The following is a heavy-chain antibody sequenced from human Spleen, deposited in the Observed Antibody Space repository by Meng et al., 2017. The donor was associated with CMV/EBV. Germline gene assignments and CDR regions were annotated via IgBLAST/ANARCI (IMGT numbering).Heavy chain of an antibody. CDR2: IYRGDNT. Sequence: EVQLVESGGGLVQPGGSLRLSCATSGFSVNDKYMSWVRQPPGKGLEWVSIIYRGDNTYYADSVKGRFTVSRDNSKNTMYLQMNSLRVEDTAVYYRTGDSQLHPNLDYWGQGTLVTVSS. CDR1: GFSVNDKY. CDR3: TGDSQLHPNLDY. V-gene: IGHV3-66*01. D-gene: IGHD3-10*01. J-gene: IGHJ4*02.